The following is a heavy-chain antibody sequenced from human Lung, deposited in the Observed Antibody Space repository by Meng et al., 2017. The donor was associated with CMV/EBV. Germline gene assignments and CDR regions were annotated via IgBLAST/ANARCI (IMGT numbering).Heavy chain of an antibody. V-gene: IGHV3-21*01. CDR1: GFTFSSYC. J-gene: IGHJ5*02. CDR3: ARDGRLDP. Sequence: VVAVGSLVIPGASHRRSGPASGFTFSSYCMNWLSQAPGKGLEWVSSISSSRSYIYYDDLVKGRFTISRDNAKNSLYLQMNSLRAEDTAVYYCARDGRLDPWGQGTLVTVSS. CDR2: ISSSRSYI. D-gene: IGHD1-26*01.